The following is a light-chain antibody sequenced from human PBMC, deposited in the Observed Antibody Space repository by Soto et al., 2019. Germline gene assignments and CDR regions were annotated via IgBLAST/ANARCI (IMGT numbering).Light chain of an antibody. CDR1: QSISNH. J-gene: IGKJ1*01. Sequence: DIQMTQSPSSLSASVEDRVIITCRASQSISNHLNWYQQKPGKAPKLLIFAASSLQSGVPSRFSGSGSGTDSTLTISRLEPEDFAVYYCQQYGSSPPWTFGQGTKVDI. CDR3: QQYGSSPPWT. CDR2: AAS. V-gene: IGKV1-39*01.